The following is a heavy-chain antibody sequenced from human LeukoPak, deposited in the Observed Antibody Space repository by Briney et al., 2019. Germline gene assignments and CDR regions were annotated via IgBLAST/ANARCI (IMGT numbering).Heavy chain of an antibody. J-gene: IGHJ4*02. CDR3: ARTGSSVHFDY. V-gene: IGHV3-7*01. Sequence: GGSLRLSCAASGFTFSSYWMSWVRQAPGKGLEWVANIKQDGSEEYYVDSVKGRFTISRDNAKNSLYLQMNSLRAEDTAVYYCARTGSSVHFDYWGQETLVTVSS. CDR1: GFTFSSYW. D-gene: IGHD2-15*01. CDR2: IKQDGSEE.